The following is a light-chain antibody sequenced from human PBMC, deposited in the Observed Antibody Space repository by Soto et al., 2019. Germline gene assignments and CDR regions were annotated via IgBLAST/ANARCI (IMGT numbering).Light chain of an antibody. V-gene: IGKV3-20*01. Sequence: EIVLTQSPATLSLSPGERATLSCRASQSVSSYLAWYQQKPGQAPMLLISGASNRATGIPARFSGSGSGTEFTLTISRLEPEDFAVYYCQQYGSSPPITFGQGTRLEI. CDR1: QSVSSY. CDR2: GAS. J-gene: IGKJ5*01. CDR3: QQYGSSPPIT.